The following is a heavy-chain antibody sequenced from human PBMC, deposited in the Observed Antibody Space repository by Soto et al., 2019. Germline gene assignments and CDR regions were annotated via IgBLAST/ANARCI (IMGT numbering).Heavy chain of an antibody. J-gene: IGHJ5*02. Sequence: PSETLSLTCAVYGGCFSGYYWSWIRQPPGKGMEWSGEINHSGSTNYNPSLKSRVTISVDTSKKQFSLKLSSVTAADTAVYYCARHSVSMVRGGPFDPWGQGTLVTVSS. CDR2: INHSGST. V-gene: IGHV4-34*01. CDR1: GGCFSGYY. D-gene: IGHD3-10*01. CDR3: ARHSVSMVRGGPFDP.